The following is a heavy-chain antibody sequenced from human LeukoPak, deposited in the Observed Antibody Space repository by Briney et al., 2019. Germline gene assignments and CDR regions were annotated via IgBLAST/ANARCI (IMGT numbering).Heavy chain of an antibody. D-gene: IGHD3-10*01. CDR3: AKEGYGSGNLFQS. Sequence: PGGSLRLSCAASGFTFDDYAMHWVRQAPGKGLEWVSGISWYSGSIGYADPVKGRFTISRDNAKKSLYLQMNSLREEDTALYFCAKEGYGSGNLFQSWGQGILVTVSS. V-gene: IGHV3-9*01. CDR1: GFTFDDYA. CDR2: ISWYSGSI. J-gene: IGHJ4*02.